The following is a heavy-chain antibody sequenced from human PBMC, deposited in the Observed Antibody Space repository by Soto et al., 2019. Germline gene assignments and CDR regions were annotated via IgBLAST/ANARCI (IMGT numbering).Heavy chain of an antibody. CDR1: GGSFSGYC. J-gene: IGHJ4*02. Sequence: QVQLQQWGAGLLKPSETLSLTCAVYGGSFSGYCWSWIRQPPGKGLEWIGEVSHSGSTNYNPSLKSRVTISVDTSKNQFSLKLSSVTAADTAVYYCARGRFFGGNTRYYFDYWGQGTLVTVSS. D-gene: IGHD2-15*01. CDR3: ARGRFFGGNTRYYFDY. V-gene: IGHV4-34*01. CDR2: VSHSGST.